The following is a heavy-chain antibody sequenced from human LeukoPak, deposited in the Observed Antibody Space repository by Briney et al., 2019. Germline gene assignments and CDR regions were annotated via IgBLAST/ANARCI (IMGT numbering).Heavy chain of an antibody. D-gene: IGHD3-22*01. Sequence: GGSLRLSCAASGFTFSGSAMHWVRQASGKGLEWVGRIRSKANSYATAYAASVKGRFTISRDDSKNTAYLQMNSLRAEDTAVYYCARGPGPYYYDSSGYYYVWGQGTLVTVSS. CDR1: GFTFSGSA. CDR3: ARGPGPYYYDSSGYYYV. V-gene: IGHV3-73*01. CDR2: IRSKANSYAT. J-gene: IGHJ4*02.